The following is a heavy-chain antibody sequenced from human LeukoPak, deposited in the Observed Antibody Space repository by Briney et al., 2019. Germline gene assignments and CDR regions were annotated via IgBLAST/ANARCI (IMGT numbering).Heavy chain of an antibody. CDR1: GGSISSYY. J-gene: IGHJ6*03. V-gene: IGHV4-4*07. CDR3: ARDQFCTNGVCYYYYMDV. D-gene: IGHD2-8*01. CDR2: IYTSGST. Sequence: PSETLSLTCTVSGGSISSYYWSWIRQPAGKGLEWIGRIYTSGSTNYNPSLKSRVTMSVDTSKNQFSLKLSSVTAADTAVYYCARDQFCTNGVCYYYYMDVWGKGTTVTVSS.